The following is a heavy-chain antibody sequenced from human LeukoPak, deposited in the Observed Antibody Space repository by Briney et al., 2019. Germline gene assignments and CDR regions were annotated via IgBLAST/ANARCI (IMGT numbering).Heavy chain of an antibody. V-gene: IGHV4-34*09. D-gene: IGHD3-10*01. J-gene: IGHJ4*02. CDR2: INHSGST. CDR1: GGSFSGYY. CDR3: ARDSFGSFDY. Sequence: QPSETLSLTCAVYGGSFSGYYWSWIRQPPGKGLEWIGEINHSGSTHYNPSLKSRVSMSVDTSKDQFSLKLSSVTAADTAVYYCARDSFGSFDYWGQGILVTVSP.